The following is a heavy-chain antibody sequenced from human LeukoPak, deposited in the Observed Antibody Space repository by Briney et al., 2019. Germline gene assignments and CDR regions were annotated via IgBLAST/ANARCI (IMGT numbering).Heavy chain of an antibody. CDR1: GYTFTSYD. CDR2: MNPNSGNT. V-gene: IGHV1-8*01. CDR3: ARGPPYYDILTGPGLGWFDP. J-gene: IGHJ5*02. Sequence: ASVKVSCKASGYTFTSYDINWVRQATGQGLEWMGWMNPNSGNTGYAQKFQGRVTMTRNTSISTAYMELSSLRSEDTAVYYCARGPPYYDILTGPGLGWFDPWGQGTLVTVSS. D-gene: IGHD3-9*01.